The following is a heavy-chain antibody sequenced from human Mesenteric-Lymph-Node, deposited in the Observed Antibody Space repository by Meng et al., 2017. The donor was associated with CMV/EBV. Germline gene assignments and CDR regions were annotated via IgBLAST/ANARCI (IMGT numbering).Heavy chain of an antibody. CDR2: INHSGST. Sequence: YGGSFSGYYWSWIRQPPGKGLEWIREINHSGSTNYNPSLKSRVTISVDTSKNQFSLKLSSVTAADTAVYYCARGQNIGYSYGSRFDYWGQGTLVTVSS. J-gene: IGHJ4*02. CDR1: GGSFSGYY. CDR3: ARGQNIGYSYGSRFDY. D-gene: IGHD5-18*01. V-gene: IGHV4-34*01.